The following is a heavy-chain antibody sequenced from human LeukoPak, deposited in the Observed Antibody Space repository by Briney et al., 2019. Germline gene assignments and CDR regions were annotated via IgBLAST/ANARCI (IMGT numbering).Heavy chain of an antibody. V-gene: IGHV3-30*02. CDR1: GFTFSYYG. D-gene: IGHD2-21*01. J-gene: IGHJ4*02. CDR2: IRYDGTNE. CDR3: ARDGYSY. Sequence: PGGSLRLSCAASGFTFSYYGIHWVRQAPGKGLEWVAFIRYDGTNEYYADSVKGRFTVSRDNSKNTLYLQMNSLRAEDTAVYYCARDGYSYWGQGTLVTVSS.